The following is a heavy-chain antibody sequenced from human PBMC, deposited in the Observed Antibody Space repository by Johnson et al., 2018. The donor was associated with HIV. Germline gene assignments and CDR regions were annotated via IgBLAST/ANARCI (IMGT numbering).Heavy chain of an antibody. D-gene: IGHD3-22*01. V-gene: IGHV3-66*01. CDR1: GFTVSSNY. CDR3: AKYDSDAFDI. Sequence: VQLVESGGGLVQPGGSLRLSCAASGFTVSSNYMSWVRQAPGKGLEWVSVIYSGGSTYYADSVKGRLPISRDNSENTLYLQMNSLRAEDTAVYYCAKYDSDAFDIWGQGTMVTVSS. J-gene: IGHJ3*02. CDR2: IYSGGST.